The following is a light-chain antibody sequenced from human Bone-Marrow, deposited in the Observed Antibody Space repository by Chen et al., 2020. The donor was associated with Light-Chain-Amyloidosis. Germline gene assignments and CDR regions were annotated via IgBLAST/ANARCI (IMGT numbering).Light chain of an antibody. Sequence: EIVLTQSPATLPLPPGERATLSCRASQSVSSYLAWYQQKPGQAPMLLICDASNRATGIPARFGGSGSGTDFTLTIGSLEPEDFAVYYCQQRSNWPRTFGQGTKVEIQ. J-gene: IGKJ1*01. V-gene: IGKV3-11*01. CDR2: DAS. CDR1: QSVSSY. CDR3: QQRSNWPRT.